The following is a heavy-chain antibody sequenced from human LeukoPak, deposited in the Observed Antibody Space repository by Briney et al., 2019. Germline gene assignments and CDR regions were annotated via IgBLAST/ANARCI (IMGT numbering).Heavy chain of an antibody. CDR3: YITMFPLKYFQP. V-gene: IGHV4-38-2*01. CDR2: IYHSGST. Sequence: SETLSLTCAVSGYSISSGYYWGWIRQPPGKGLEWIGSIYHSGSTYYNPSLKSRVTISVVTSKNQFSLKLSSVTAADTAVYYCYITMFPLKYFQPGAQGTLVTVSS. D-gene: IGHD3-10*02. CDR1: GYSISSGYY. J-gene: IGHJ1*01.